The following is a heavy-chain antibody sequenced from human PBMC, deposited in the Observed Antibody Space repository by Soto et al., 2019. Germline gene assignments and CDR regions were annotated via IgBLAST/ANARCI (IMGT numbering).Heavy chain of an antibody. J-gene: IGHJ5*02. D-gene: IGHD5-18*01. CDR3: ARVMRSLLSITALDT. CDR2: IDLSGGKT. CDR1: GYTFTRDQ. V-gene: IGHV1-46*01. Sequence: ASVKVSCKASGYTFTRDQIPWVRQAPGQGLEWMGMIDLSGGKTNYAQKFQGRVTMTRDTSTSTVYMALSSLRSEDTAIYFCARVMRSLLSITALDTWGQGTLVTVSS.